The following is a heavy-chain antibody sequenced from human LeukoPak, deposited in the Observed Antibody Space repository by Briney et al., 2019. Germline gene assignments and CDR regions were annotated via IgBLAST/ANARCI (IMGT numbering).Heavy chain of an antibody. J-gene: IGHJ4*02. CDR3: AKASSDYVWGTYRPFDY. Sequence: GGSLRLSCAASGFTFSNYGMNWVRQAPGKGLEWVSGIRANGITTYYADSVKGRFTISRDNSRNMVYLQMNSLRAEDTAVYYCAKASSDYVWGTYRPFDYWGQGTLVTVSS. CDR2: IRANGITT. D-gene: IGHD3-16*02. V-gene: IGHV3-23*01. CDR1: GFTFSNYG.